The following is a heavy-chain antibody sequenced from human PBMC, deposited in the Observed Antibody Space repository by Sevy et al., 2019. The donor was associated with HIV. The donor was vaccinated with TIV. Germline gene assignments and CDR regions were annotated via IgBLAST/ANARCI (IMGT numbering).Heavy chain of an antibody. V-gene: IGHV3-9*01. J-gene: IGHJ1*01. CDR1: GFTFDDYA. CDR3: VKDGGSGSGPSAEYFHH. Sequence: GGSLRLSCVASGFTFDDYAMHWVRQAPGKGLEWVSGISWNSAFVGYADSVKGRLTISRDNAKKSLYLQMHSLKPEDTAFYYCVKDGGSGSGPSAEYFHHWGPRTLVTVSS. CDR2: ISWNSAFV. D-gene: IGHD6-19*01.